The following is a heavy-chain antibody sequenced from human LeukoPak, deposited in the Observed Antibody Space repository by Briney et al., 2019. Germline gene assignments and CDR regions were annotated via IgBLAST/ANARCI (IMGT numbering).Heavy chain of an antibody. Sequence: GGSLRLSCAASGFTFSSYSMNWVRQAPGKGLEWVSSISSSSSYIYYADSVKGRFTISRDNAKNSLYLRMNSLRAEDTAVYYCAGVVNPGLYYYYGMDVWGQGTTVTVSS. V-gene: IGHV3-21*01. D-gene: IGHD1-14*01. CDR3: AGVVNPGLYYYYGMDV. CDR1: GFTFSSYS. CDR2: ISSSSSYI. J-gene: IGHJ6*02.